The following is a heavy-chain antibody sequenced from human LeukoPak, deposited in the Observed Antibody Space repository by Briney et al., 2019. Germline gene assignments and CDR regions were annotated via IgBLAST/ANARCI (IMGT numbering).Heavy chain of an antibody. V-gene: IGHV4-39*07. Sequence: PSETLSLTCTVSGGSISSSSYSWGWIRQPPGKGLEWIGSIYYNGSTYYNPSLKSRVTISIDTSKNQFFLKLSSVTAADTAVYYCARVPRYRTSTSCYESTKPNWFDPWGQGTLVTVSS. D-gene: IGHD2-2*01. CDR2: IYYNGST. J-gene: IGHJ5*02. CDR3: ARVPRYRTSTSCYESTKPNWFDP. CDR1: GGSISSSSYS.